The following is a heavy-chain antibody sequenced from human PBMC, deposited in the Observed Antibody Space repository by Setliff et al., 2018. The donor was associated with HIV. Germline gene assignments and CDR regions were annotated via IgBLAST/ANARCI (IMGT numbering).Heavy chain of an antibody. J-gene: IGHJ4*02. CDR3: AWGTQRPIDS. CDR1: GYTFPDYY. D-gene: IGHD3-16*01. CDR2: IDPDRGDT. Sequence: ASVKVSCKVSGYTFPDYYIRWVRQAPGKGLEWMGLIDPDRGDTVYAEKFQGRVTITADRSIDIAYMKLSSLTSEDTAMYFCAWGTQRPIDSWGQGTLVTVSS. V-gene: IGHV1-69-2*01.